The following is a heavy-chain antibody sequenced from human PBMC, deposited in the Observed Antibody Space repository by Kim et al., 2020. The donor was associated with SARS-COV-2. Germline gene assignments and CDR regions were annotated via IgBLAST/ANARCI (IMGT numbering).Heavy chain of an antibody. D-gene: IGHD3-9*01. Sequence: SETLSLTCAVYGGSFSGYYWSWIRQPPGKGLEWIGEINHSGSTNYNPSLKSRVTISVDTSKNQFTLKLSSVTAADTAVYYCARPGDYDIFPWGVGHNYY. J-gene: IGHJ6*01. CDR1: GGSFSGYY. V-gene: IGHV4-34*01. CDR2: INHSGST. CDR3: ARPGDYDIFPWGVGHNYY.